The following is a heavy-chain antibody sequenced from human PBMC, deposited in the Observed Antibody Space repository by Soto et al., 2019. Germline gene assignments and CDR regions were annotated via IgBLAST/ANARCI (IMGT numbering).Heavy chain of an antibody. CDR1: GGSISSSSYY. V-gene: IGHV4-39*01. CDR3: ARRTVNIRTFYSGLKTHCFDY. CDR2: IYYSGST. Sequence: PSETLSLTCAVSGGSISSSSYYWGWIRQPPGKGLEWIGSIYYSGSTYYTPSLQSRVAISVDTSKNQFSLKLTSVTAAYTAVYYCARRTVNIRTFYSGLKTHCFDYWGQGTLVTVSS. J-gene: IGHJ4*02. D-gene: IGHD6-19*01.